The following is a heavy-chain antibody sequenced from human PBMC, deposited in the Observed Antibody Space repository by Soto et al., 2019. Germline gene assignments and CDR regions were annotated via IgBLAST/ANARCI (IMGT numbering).Heavy chain of an antibody. D-gene: IGHD5-12*01. CDR1: GFTFNGYF. CDR3: TRDRPQASRYYGMDV. Sequence: LRLSCAASGFTFNGYFMNWVRQAPGKGLEWVSSISSSGTYIYYADSLKGRFTMSRDNAKNSLYLRMNSLRAEDTAVYYCTRDRPQASRYYGMDVWGQGTTVTVSS. J-gene: IGHJ6*02. V-gene: IGHV3-21*01. CDR2: ISSSGTYI.